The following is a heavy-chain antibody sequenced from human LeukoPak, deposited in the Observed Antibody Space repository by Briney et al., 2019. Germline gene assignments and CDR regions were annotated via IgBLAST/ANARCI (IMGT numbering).Heavy chain of an antibody. CDR3: ASGSSGWELDY. J-gene: IGHJ4*02. Sequence: GGSLRLSCAASGFTFSSYSMNWVRQAPGKGLEWVSSISSSRSYIYYADSVKGRFTIPRDNAKNSLYLQMNSLRAEDTAVYCCASGSSGWELDYWGQGTLVAVSS. CDR1: GFTFSSYS. D-gene: IGHD6-19*01. CDR2: ISSSRSYI. V-gene: IGHV3-21*01.